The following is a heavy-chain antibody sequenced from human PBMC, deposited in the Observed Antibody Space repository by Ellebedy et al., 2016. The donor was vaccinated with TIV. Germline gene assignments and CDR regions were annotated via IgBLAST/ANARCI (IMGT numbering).Heavy chain of an antibody. J-gene: IGHJ4*02. V-gene: IGHV3-21*01. CDR2: ISSSSSYI. CDR1: GFTFSSYS. Sequence: GGSLRLXXAASGFTFSSYSMNWVRQAPGKGLEWVSSISSSSSYIYYADSVKGRFTISRDNSKNTLYLQMNSLRAEDTAVYYCARDPHGDHVLVYWGQGTLVTVSS. CDR3: ARDPHGDHVLVY. D-gene: IGHD4-17*01.